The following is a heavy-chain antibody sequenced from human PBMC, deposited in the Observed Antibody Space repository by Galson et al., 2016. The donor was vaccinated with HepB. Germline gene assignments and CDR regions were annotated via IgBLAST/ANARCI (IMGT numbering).Heavy chain of an antibody. J-gene: IGHJ6*02. CDR2: IWYDGSNK. D-gene: IGHD2-15*01. V-gene: IGHV3-33*08. CDR1: EFTFSTYA. Sequence: SLRLSCAASEFTFSTYAIHWVRQAPGKGLEWVAVIWYDGSNKYYADSVKGRFTISRDNSKNTLYLQMNSLRAEDTAVYYCARDTKGRVEVVVAANYYYYYGMDVWGQGTTVTVSS. CDR3: ARDTKGRVEVVVAANYYYYYGMDV.